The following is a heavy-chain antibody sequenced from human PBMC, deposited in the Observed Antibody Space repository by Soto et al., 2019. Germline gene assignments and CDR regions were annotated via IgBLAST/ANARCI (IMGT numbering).Heavy chain of an antibody. CDR3: AKVIPEYYFDY. J-gene: IGHJ4*02. D-gene: IGHD3-16*01. CDR2: ISYDGSNK. CDR1: GFTFSSYG. V-gene: IGHV3-30*18. Sequence: PGGSLRLSCAASGFTFSSYGMHWVRQAPGKGLEWVAVISYDGSNKYYADSVKGRFTISRDNSKNTLYLQMNSLRAEDTAVYYCAKVIPEYYFDYWGQGTLVTVSS.